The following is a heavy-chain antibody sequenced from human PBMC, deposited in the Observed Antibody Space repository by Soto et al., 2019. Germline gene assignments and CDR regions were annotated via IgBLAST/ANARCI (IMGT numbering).Heavy chain of an antibody. V-gene: IGHV1-46*01. CDR3: GRSAQAVRSGSYHY. CDR1: GYTFTSYY. CDR2: INPTGGST. J-gene: IGHJ4*02. Sequence: ASVKVSCKGSGYTFTSYYMHWVRQAPGQRLEWMGIINPTGGSTSYEQKLQGRVTMTMETSTSTVYMELSSLRSEDTAVCYCGRSAQAVRSGSYHYWGQGSLVTVSS. D-gene: IGHD3-16*02.